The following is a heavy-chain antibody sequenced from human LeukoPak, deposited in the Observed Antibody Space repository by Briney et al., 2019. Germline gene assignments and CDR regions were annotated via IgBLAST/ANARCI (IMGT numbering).Heavy chain of an antibody. CDR2: ISKNGDDI. V-gene: IGHV3-21*05. CDR1: GFTFSIYS. CDR3: ARVRPGYYCDY. Sequence: GGSLRLSCVASGFTFSIYSMNWVRQAPGKGLEWVSYISKNGDDIYNADSVRGRFTISRDNAKNSLYLQMNSLRAEDTAVYYCARVRPGYYCDYWGQGILVTVSS. J-gene: IGHJ4*02.